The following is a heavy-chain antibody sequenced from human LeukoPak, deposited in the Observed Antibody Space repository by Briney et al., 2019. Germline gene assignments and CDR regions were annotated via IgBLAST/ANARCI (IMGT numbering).Heavy chain of an antibody. D-gene: IGHD4-11*01. CDR1: GGSISSYY. V-gene: IGHV4-4*07. J-gene: IGHJ4*02. CDR3: ARGGGVDDYSNYALDY. CDR2: IYTSGST. Sequence: SETLSLTCTVSGGSISSYYWSWIRQPAGKGLEWIGRIYTSGSTNYNPPLKSRVTMSVDTSKNQFSLKLSSVTAADTAVYYCARGGGVDDYSNYALDYWGQGTLVTVSS.